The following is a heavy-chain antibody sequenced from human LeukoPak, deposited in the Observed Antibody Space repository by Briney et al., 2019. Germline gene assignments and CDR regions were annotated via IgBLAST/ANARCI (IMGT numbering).Heavy chain of an antibody. D-gene: IGHD3-10*01. J-gene: IGHJ5*02. CDR3: ATHPKSCTRGIFITGKACWFDP. CDR1: GGSISSGFYY. Sequence: PETLSLTCTVSGGSISSGFYYWGWIRQPPGKGLEWIGSIYYSGTTYYNPSLKSRVTISVDTSRNQFSLKLSSVTAADTAVYYCATHPKSCTRGIFITGKACWFDPWGQGTLVTVSS. CDR2: IYYSGTT. V-gene: IGHV4-39*01.